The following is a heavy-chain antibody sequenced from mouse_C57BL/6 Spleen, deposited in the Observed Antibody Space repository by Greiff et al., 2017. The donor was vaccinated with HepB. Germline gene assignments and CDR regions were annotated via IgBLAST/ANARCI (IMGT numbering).Heavy chain of an antibody. V-gene: IGHV3-6*01. CDR2: ISYDGGN. J-gene: IGHJ4*01. CDR3: AREGIWSYAMDY. Sequence: EVQLKESGPGLVKPSQSLSLTCSVTGYSITSGYYWNWIRQFPGNKLEWMGYISYDGGNNYNPSLKNRISITRDTSKNQFFLKLNSVTTEDTATYYCAREGIWSYAMDYWGQGTSVTVSS. D-gene: IGHD1-1*02. CDR1: GYSITSGYY.